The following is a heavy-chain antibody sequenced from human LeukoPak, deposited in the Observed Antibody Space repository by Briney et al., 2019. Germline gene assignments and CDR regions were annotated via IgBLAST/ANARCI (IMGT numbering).Heavy chain of an antibody. Sequence: SQTPSLTCTVSGGSISSGGYYWSWIRQHPGKGLEWIGYIYYSGSTYYNPSLKSRVTISVDTPKNQFSLKLSSVTAADTAVYYCARERIWFEVSYMDVWGKGTTVTVSS. J-gene: IGHJ6*03. CDR2: IYYSGST. CDR3: ARERIWFEVSYMDV. V-gene: IGHV4-31*03. CDR1: GGSISSGGYY. D-gene: IGHD3-10*01.